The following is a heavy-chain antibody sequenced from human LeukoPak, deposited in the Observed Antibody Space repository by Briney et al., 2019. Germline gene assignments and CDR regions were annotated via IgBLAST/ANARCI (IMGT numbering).Heavy chain of an antibody. V-gene: IGHV4-61*05. CDR2: IYYSGST. J-gene: IGHJ5*02. D-gene: IGHD3-10*01. CDR1: GGSISDGSYY. CDR3: ARQFDTDNWFDP. Sequence: SETLSLTCTVSGGSISDGSYYWGWIRQPPGKGLEWIGYIYYSGSTNYNPSLKSRITISVDTSKNQFSLKLTSVTAADTAVYYCARQFDTDNWFDPWGQGTLVIVSS.